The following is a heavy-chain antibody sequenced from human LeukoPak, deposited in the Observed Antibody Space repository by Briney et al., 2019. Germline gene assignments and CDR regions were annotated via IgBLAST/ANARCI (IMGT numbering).Heavy chain of an antibody. Sequence: ASVKVSCKASGYTFTGYYMHWVRQAPGQGLEWMGWINPNSGGTNYAQKFQGWVTVTRDTSISTAYMELSRLRSDDTAVYYCARDSVPVVGATKEDYYYGMDVWGQGTTVTVSS. CDR2: INPNSGGT. CDR3: ARDSVPVVGATKEDYYYGMDV. D-gene: IGHD1-26*01. V-gene: IGHV1-2*04. CDR1: GYTFTGYY. J-gene: IGHJ6*02.